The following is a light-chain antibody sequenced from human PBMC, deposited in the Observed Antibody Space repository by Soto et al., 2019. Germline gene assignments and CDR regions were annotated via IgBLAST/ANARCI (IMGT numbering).Light chain of an antibody. CDR1: SSNIGRGYN. Sequence: QSVLTQPPSVSGAPGQRVTISCTGSSSNIGRGYNVHWYQQLPGTAPKLLIYGNSNRPSGVPDRFSGSKSGTSASLAITGLQAEDEADYYCQSYDSSLSGYVFGTGTQLTVL. V-gene: IGLV1-40*01. CDR3: QSYDSSLSGYV. CDR2: GNS. J-gene: IGLJ1*01.